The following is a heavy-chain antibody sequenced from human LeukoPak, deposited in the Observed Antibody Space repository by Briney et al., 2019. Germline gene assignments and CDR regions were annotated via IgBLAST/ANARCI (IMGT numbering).Heavy chain of an antibody. CDR3: AKDIQRWDYVAAFDI. J-gene: IGHJ3*02. CDR1: GFTFDDYA. CDR2: ISWNSGSI. V-gene: IGHV3-9*01. Sequence: PGGSLRLSCAASGFTFDDYAMHWVRQAPGKGLEWVSGISWNSGSIGYADSVKGRFTISRDNAKNSLYLQMNSLRAEDTALYYCAKDIQRWDYVAAFDIWGQGTMVTVSS. D-gene: IGHD4-17*01.